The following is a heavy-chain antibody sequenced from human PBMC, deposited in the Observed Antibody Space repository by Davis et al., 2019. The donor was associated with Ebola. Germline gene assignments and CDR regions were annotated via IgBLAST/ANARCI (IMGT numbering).Heavy chain of an antibody. J-gene: IGHJ4*02. CDR2: INHSGST. CDR3: ARRFITGTTGIDY. D-gene: IGHD1-7*01. Sequence: MPGGSLRLPCAVYGGSFSGYYWSWIRQPPGKGLEWIGEINHSGSTNYNPSLKSRVTISVDTSKNQFSLKLSSVTAADTAVYYCARRFITGTTGIDYWGQGTLVTVSS. CDR1: GGSFSGYY. V-gene: IGHV4-34*01.